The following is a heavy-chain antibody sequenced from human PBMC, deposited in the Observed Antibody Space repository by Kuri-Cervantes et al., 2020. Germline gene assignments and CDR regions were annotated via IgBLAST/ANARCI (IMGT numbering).Heavy chain of an antibody. CDR1: GGSISSGAYY. J-gene: IGHJ6*03. V-gene: IGHV4-31*01. CDR2: IHYSGST. Sequence: SCTVSGGSISSGAYYWTWVRQHPGKGLEWIGHIHYSGSTYYTPSLKSLVTISVDTSKKQFSLKMSSVTAADTAVYYCARASSEQLGGYYYYYMDVWGKGTTVTVSS. D-gene: IGHD6-13*01. CDR3: ARASSEQLGGYYYYYMDV.